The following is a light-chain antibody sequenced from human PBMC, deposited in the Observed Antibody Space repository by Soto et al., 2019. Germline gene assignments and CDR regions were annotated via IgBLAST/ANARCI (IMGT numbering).Light chain of an antibody. CDR1: SSDVGNYNL. CDR2: EVT. V-gene: IGLV2-23*02. CDR3: CSSVCYSIVV. Sequence: QSALTQPASVSGSPGQSITISCTGTSSDVGNYNLVSWYQHHPGQAPKLMIYEVTERPSGVSDRFSGSKSGNTASLTISGLQAEDEADYYCCSSVCYSIVVFGGGTKLTVL. J-gene: IGLJ2*01.